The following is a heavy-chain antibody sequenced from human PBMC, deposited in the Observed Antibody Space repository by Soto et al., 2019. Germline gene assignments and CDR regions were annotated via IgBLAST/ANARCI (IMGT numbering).Heavy chain of an antibody. Sequence: HVELEQSGADVKKPGASVTVSCRASGYTFSNYGINWLRQAPGHGLEWMGWISGHNSNTSHAQNFQGRVTMTTDTSTSTAYLDLRSLTSGDTAIYYCARGPPYNIGSYRDWFDSWGQGTLVTVSS. V-gene: IGHV1-18*01. CDR2: ISGHNSNT. CDR3: ARGPPYNIGSYRDWFDS. J-gene: IGHJ5*01. D-gene: IGHD3-9*01. CDR1: GYTFSNYG.